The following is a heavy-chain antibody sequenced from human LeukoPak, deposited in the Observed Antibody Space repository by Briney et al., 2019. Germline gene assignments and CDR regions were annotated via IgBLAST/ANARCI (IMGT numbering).Heavy chain of an antibody. CDR3: ARVRNYYDSSGYTRAIDY. D-gene: IGHD3-22*01. V-gene: IGHV1-46*01. CDR2: ISPSGGST. Sequence: ASVKVSCKAFGYTFTSNYMHWVRQAPGQGPEWMGVISPSGGSTTYAQKFQGRVTLTRDMSTNTVYMELSSLRSENTAVYYCARVRNYYDSSGYTRAIDYWGQGTLVTVSS. CDR1: GYTFTSNY. J-gene: IGHJ4*02.